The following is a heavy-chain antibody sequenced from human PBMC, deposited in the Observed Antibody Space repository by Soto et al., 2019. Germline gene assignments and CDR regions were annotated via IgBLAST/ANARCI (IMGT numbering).Heavy chain of an antibody. J-gene: IGHJ3*02. D-gene: IGHD1-1*01. CDR3: AHRLVKLERRSNAFDI. CDR1: GFSLSTSGVG. Sequence: QITLKESGPTLVKPTQTLTLTCTFSGFSLSTSGVGVGWIRQPPGKALEWLALIYWDDDKRYSPSLKSRLTITKATCKIXVVLTMTNMDPVDTATYYCAHRLVKLERRSNAFDIWGQGTMVTVSS. V-gene: IGHV2-5*02. CDR2: IYWDDDK.